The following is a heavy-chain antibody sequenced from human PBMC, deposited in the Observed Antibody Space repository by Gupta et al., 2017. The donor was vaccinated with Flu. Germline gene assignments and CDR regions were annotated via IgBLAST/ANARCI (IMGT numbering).Heavy chain of an antibody. Sequence: EVQLVESGGGLVQPGGSLRLSCAASGFTFSSYAMHWVRQAPGKGLEYVSAISSNGGSTYYANSVKGRFTISRDNSKNTLYLQMGGLRAEDMAVYYCARGGGSYWGDYFDYWGQGTLVTVSS. CDR1: GFTFSSYA. CDR2: ISSNGGST. CDR3: ARGGGSYWGDYFDY. J-gene: IGHJ4*02. V-gene: IGHV3-64*01. D-gene: IGHD1-26*01.